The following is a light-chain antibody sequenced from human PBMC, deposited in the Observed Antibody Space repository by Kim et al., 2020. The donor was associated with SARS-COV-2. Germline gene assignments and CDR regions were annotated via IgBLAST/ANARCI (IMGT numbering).Light chain of an antibody. CDR2: EVS. CDR1: SSDVGGYNY. Sequence: GQSVTISCTGTSSDVGGYNYVSWYQQHPGKAPKLMIYEVSKRPSGVPDRFSGSKSGNTASLTVPGLQAEDEADYYCSSYAGSNNYVFGTGTKVTVL. J-gene: IGLJ1*01. V-gene: IGLV2-8*01. CDR3: SSYAGSNNYV.